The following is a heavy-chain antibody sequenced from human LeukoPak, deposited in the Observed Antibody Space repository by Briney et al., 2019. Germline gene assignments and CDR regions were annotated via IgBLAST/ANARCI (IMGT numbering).Heavy chain of an antibody. V-gene: IGHV4-39*07. J-gene: IGHJ5*02. Sequence: SETLSLTCSVSGDSITGYYWGWIRQPPGKGLEWIGNIYYTGNTYYNSSLKSRVTISLDTSKNQFSLQVISLTAADTAVYYCARGAYYDSNLSWFDPWGRGTLVTVSS. CDR2: IYYTGNT. CDR1: GDSITGYY. D-gene: IGHD3-22*01. CDR3: ARGAYYDSNLSWFDP.